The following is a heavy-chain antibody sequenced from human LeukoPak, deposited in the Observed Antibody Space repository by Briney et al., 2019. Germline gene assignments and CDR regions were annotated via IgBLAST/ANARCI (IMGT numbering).Heavy chain of an antibody. D-gene: IGHD3-22*01. CDR2: ISAYNGNT. Sequence: ASVKVSCKASGYTFTSYGISWVRQAPGQGLEWMGWISAYNGNTNYAQKLQGRVTMTTDTSMSTAYMELRSLRSDDTAVYYCARGYDSSGYGEYFQHWGQGTLVTVSS. V-gene: IGHV1-18*01. CDR3: ARGYDSSGYGEYFQH. J-gene: IGHJ1*01. CDR1: GYTFTSYG.